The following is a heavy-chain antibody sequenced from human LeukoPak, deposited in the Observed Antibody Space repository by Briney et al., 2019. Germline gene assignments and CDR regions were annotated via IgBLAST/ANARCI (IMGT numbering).Heavy chain of an antibody. J-gene: IGHJ4*02. D-gene: IGHD2-15*01. CDR1: GYSFTSYW. V-gene: IGHV5-51*01. CDR3: AKGKGYCSAGSCGIFDY. CDR2: IYPGDSDT. Sequence: GESLKISCTGSGYSFTSYWIAWVRQMPGKGLEWMGIIYPGDSDTRYSPSLQGQVTISADKSISTAYLQWSSLKASDTAMYYCAKGKGYCSAGSCGIFDYWGQGTLVTVSS.